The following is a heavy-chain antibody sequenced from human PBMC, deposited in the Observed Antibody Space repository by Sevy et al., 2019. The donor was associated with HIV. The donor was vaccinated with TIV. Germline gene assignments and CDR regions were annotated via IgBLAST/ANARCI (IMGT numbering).Heavy chain of an antibody. D-gene: IGHD3-3*01. V-gene: IGHV1-2*02. CDR2: INPNSGGT. J-gene: IGHJ5*02. CDR1: GYTFTGYY. Sequence: ASVKVSCKVSGYTFTGYYMHWVRQAPGQGLEWMGWINPNSGGTNYAQTFQGRVTMTRDTSISTAYMELSRLRSDDTAVYYCARGLRGDFWSGYYGNWFDPWGQGTLVTVSS. CDR3: ARGLRGDFWSGYYGNWFDP.